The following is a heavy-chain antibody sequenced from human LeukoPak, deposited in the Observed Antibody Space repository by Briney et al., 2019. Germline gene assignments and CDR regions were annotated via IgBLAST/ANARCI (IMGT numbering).Heavy chain of an antibody. CDR3: ARDARGYCSSTSCPSWFDP. D-gene: IGHD2-2*01. CDR1: GGTFSSYA. V-gene: IGHV1-69*05. Sequence: SVKVSCKASGGTFSSYAISWLRQAPGQGLEWMGGIIPICGTANNAQKFQGRVTITTDESTSTAYMELSSLRSEDTAVYYCARDARGYCSSTSCPSWFDPWGQGTLVTVSS. J-gene: IGHJ5*02. CDR2: IIPICGTA.